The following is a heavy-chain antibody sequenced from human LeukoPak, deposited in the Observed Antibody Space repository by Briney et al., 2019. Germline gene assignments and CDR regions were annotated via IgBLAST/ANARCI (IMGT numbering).Heavy chain of an antibody. CDR2: ISSSSSYI. Sequence: GGCLRLSCAASGFTFSSYSMNWVRQAPGKGLEWVSSISSSSSYIYYADSVKGRFTISSDNAKNSLYLQMNSLRAEDTAVYYCARVRGYRPDYWGQGTRVTVSS. CDR1: GFTFSSYS. CDR3: ARVRGYRPDY. D-gene: IGHD5-12*01. V-gene: IGHV3-21*01. J-gene: IGHJ4*02.